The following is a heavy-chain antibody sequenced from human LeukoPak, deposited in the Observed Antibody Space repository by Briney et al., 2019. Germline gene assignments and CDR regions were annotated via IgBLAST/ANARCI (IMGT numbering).Heavy chain of an antibody. Sequence: GASVKVPCKASGYTFTSYGISWVRQAPGQGLEWMGWISAYNGNTNYAQKLQGRVTMTTDTSTSTAYMELRSLRSDDTAVHYCARDRRKQLVQHWFDPWGQGTLVTVSS. CDR1: GYTFTSYG. V-gene: IGHV1-18*01. J-gene: IGHJ5*02. CDR3: ARDRRKQLVQHWFDP. CDR2: ISAYNGNT. D-gene: IGHD6-13*01.